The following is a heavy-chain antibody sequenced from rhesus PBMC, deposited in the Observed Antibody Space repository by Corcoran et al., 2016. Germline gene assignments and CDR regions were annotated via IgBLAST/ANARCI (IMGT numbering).Heavy chain of an antibody. V-gene: IGHV4-127*01. J-gene: IGHJ5-1*01. CDR1: GYSISSGYG. Sequence: QVQLQESGPGLVKPSEPLSLTCAVSGYSISSGYGWRWIRKPPGKGLEWIGYIGGGSCIPNYHPSLKSRVTLSKDPSKNQFSLKLSLVAAADPAVYYCARGEVGGSFDVLGAGVLVTVSS. CDR2: IGGGSCIP. CDR3: ARGEVGGSFDV. D-gene: IGHD5-42*01.